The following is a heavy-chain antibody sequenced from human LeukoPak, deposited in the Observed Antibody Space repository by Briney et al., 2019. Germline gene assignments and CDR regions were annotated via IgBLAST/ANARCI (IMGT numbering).Heavy chain of an antibody. CDR1: GCSISSGYY. V-gene: IGHV4-38-2*01. J-gene: IGHJ4*02. Sequence: SETLSLTCAVSGCSISSGYYWGWIRQPPGKGLEWIGSIYHSGSTYYNPSLKSRVTISVDTSKNQFSLKLSSVTAADTAVYYCARSNCGPCVGHFDYWGQGTLVTVSS. CDR2: IYHSGST. CDR3: ARSNCGPCVGHFDY. D-gene: IGHD2-21*01.